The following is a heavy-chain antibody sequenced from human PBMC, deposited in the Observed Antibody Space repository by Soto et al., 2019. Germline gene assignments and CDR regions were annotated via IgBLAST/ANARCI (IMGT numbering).Heavy chain of an antibody. Sequence: GASVKVSCKASGGTFSSYAISWVRQAPGQGLEWMGGIIPIFGTANYAQKFQGRVTITADESTSTAYMELSSLRSEDTAVYCCARGLLAAVAGTSGMDVWGQGTTVTVSS. CDR3: ARGLLAAVAGTSGMDV. J-gene: IGHJ6*02. D-gene: IGHD6-19*01. CDR1: GGTFSSYA. CDR2: IIPIFGTA. V-gene: IGHV1-69*13.